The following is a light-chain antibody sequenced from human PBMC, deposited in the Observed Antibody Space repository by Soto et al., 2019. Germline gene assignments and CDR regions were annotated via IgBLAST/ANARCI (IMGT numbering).Light chain of an antibody. Sequence: QSALTQPPSASGSPGQSVTISCTGTSSDVGGYNYVSWYQQHPGKAPKLMIFEVNKRPSGVPDRFYGSKSGNTASLTVSGLQAEDEADYYCSSYAGINNLGVFGTGTKVTVL. V-gene: IGLV2-8*01. CDR3: SSYAGINNLGV. CDR1: SSDVGGYNY. J-gene: IGLJ1*01. CDR2: EVN.